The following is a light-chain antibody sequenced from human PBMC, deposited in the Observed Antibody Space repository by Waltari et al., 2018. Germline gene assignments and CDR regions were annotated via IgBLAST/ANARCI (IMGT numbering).Light chain of an antibody. V-gene: IGKV4-1*01. CDR2: WAS. Sequence: DIVMTQSPDSLAVYLGERATINCKSSQSVLYSSNNKNYLAWYQQKPGQPPKLLIYWASTRESGVPDRFSGSESGTDFTLTISSLQAEDVAVYYCQQYYTTPRTFGQGTKVEIK. J-gene: IGKJ1*01. CDR1: QSVLYSSNNKNY. CDR3: QQYYTTPRT.